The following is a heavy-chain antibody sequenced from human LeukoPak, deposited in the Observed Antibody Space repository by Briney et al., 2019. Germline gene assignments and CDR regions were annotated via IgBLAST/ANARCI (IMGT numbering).Heavy chain of an antibody. CDR2: VDPEDGET. D-gene: IGHD3-10*01. J-gene: IGHJ5*02. CDR3: ARGRGLWFGESPPFDP. CDR1: GYTFTDYY. V-gene: IGHV1-69-2*01. Sequence: ATVKISCKVSGYTFTDYYMHWVQQAPGKGLEWMGLVDPEDGETIYAEKFQGRVTITADTSTDTAYMELSSLRSEDTAVYYCARGRGLWFGESPPFDPWGQGTLVTVSS.